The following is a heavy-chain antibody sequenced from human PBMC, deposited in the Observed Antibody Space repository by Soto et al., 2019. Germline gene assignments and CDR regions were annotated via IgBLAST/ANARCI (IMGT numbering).Heavy chain of an antibody. CDR1: GFTFSSYA. CDR3: ARPLWRDDYNWGYFDL. J-gene: IGHJ2*01. Sequence: QVQLVESGGGVVQPGRSPRLSCAASGFTFSSYAMHWVRQAPGKGLEWVAVISYDGSNKYYADSVKGRFTISRDNSKNTLFLQMNSPRAEDTAVYYCARPLWRDDYNWGYFDLWGRGTLVTVSS. V-gene: IGHV3-30-3*01. CDR2: ISYDGSNK. D-gene: IGHD4-4*01.